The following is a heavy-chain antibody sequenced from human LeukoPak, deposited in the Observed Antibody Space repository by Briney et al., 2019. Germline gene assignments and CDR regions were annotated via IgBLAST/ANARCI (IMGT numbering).Heavy chain of an antibody. V-gene: IGHV3-66*01. CDR3: ARVYGSGSIPPDY. J-gene: IGHJ4*02. CDR1: GFTVSSNY. CDR2: IYSGGST. Sequence: GGSLRLSCAASGFTVSSNYMSWVRQAPGKGLEWVSVIYSGGSTYYADSVKGRFTISRDNSKNTLYLQMNSLRAEDTAVYYCARVYGSGSIPPDYWGQGTLVTVSS. D-gene: IGHD3-10*01.